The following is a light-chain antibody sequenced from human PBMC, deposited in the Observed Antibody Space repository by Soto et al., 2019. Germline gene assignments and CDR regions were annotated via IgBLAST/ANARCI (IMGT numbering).Light chain of an antibody. J-gene: IGKJ1*01. Sequence: EIVMTQSPDTLSVSPGERATLSCMASPSVPNYLAWYQQKPGQAPRLLIYGAFNRATGIPARFSGSGSGTDFTLKISRVEAEDVGVYYCMQSLQSPWTFGQGTKVDI. CDR3: MQSLQSPWT. CDR1: PSVPNY. V-gene: IGKV3D-15*01. CDR2: GAF.